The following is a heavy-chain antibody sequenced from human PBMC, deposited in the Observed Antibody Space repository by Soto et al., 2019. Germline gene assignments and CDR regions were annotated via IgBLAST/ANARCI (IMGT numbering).Heavy chain of an antibody. J-gene: IGHJ4*02. CDR1: GFTFSNAW. CDR3: TTAYDYGAPGPY. CDR2: IKSKTDGGTT. Sequence: EVQLVESGGGLVKPGGSLRLSCAASGFTFSNAWMSWVRQAPGKGLEWVGRIKSKTDGGTTDYAAPVKGRFTISRDDSKNTLYLQMNSLKTEDTAVYYCTTAYDYGAPGPYWGQGTLVTVSS. D-gene: IGHD4-17*01. V-gene: IGHV3-15*01.